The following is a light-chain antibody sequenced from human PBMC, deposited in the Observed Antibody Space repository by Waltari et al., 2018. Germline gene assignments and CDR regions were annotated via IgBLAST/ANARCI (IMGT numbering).Light chain of an antibody. J-gene: IGLJ2*01. CDR2: DVG. CDR3: CSYAGSYTTSVV. Sequence: QSALTQPRSVSGSPGRSVTIAGTGTNSDVGGYKYVSWVQHHPGKAPKLMIYDVGKRPSGVPDRFSGSKSGNTASLTISGLQAEDEGDYYCCSYAGSYTTSVVFGGGTRLTVL. V-gene: IGLV2-11*01. CDR1: NSDVGGYKY.